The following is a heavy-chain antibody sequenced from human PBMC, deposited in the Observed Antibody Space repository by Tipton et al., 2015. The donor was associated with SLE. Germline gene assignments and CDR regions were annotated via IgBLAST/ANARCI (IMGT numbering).Heavy chain of an antibody. Sequence: QLVQSGAEVKKPGASVKVSCKASGYTFTSYYMHWVRQAPGQGLEWMGIINPSGGSTSYAQKFQGRVTMTRDTSTSTVYMELSRLRSDDTAVYYCARDLRGYDSSGYEDYWGQGTLVTVSS. J-gene: IGHJ4*02. CDR2: INPSGGST. CDR3: ARDLRGYDSSGYEDY. D-gene: IGHD3-22*01. V-gene: IGHV1-46*01. CDR1: GYTFTSYY.